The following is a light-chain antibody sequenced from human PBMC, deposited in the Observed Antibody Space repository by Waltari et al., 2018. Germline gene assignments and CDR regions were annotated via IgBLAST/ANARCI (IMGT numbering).Light chain of an antibody. CDR1: SSDVGGYNY. CDR2: DVS. V-gene: IGLV2-14*03. J-gene: IGLJ1*01. CDR3: SSYTSSSTLV. Sequence: QSALTQPASVSGSPGQSITISCTGTSSDVGGYNYVSWYQQHPGKAPKLMIYDVSNRPSGFSNPFSGSKSGNTASLTISVLQAEDEADYYCSSYTSSSTLVFGTGTKVTVL.